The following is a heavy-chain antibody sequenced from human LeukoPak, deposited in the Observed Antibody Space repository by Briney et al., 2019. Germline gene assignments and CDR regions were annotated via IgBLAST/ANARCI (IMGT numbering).Heavy chain of an antibody. CDR2: INHSGST. CDR1: GGSFSGYY. D-gene: IGHD2-21*02. J-gene: IGHJ4*02. Sequence: SETLSLTCAVYGGSFSGYYWSWIRQPPGKGLEWIGEINHSGSTNYNPSLKSRVAISVDTSKNQFSLKLSSVTAADTAVYYCARGTRNCGGDCYPGRLFDYGGQGTLAPVPS. V-gene: IGHV4-34*01. CDR3: ARGTRNCGGDCYPGRLFDY.